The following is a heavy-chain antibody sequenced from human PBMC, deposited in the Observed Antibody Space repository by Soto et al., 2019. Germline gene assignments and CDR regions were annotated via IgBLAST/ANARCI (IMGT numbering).Heavy chain of an antibody. CDR3: ARDPKSSGWYLYGMDV. V-gene: IGHV3-33*01. D-gene: IGHD6-19*01. CDR1: GFTFSSYG. J-gene: IGHJ6*02. Sequence: GGSLRLSCAASGFTFSSYGMHWVRQAPGKGLEWVAVIWYDGSNKYYADSVKGRFTISRDNSKNTLYLQMNSLRAEDTAVYYCARDPKSSGWYLYGMDVWGQGTTVTVSS. CDR2: IWYDGSNK.